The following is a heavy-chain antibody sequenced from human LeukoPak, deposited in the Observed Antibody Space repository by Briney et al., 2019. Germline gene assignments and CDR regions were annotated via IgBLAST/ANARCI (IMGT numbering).Heavy chain of an antibody. CDR1: RYTFVNHG. CDR2: ISAYNANA. D-gene: IGHD1-26*01. Sequence: ASLKVSCKAYRYTFVNHGFVWVRQAPGQGLEWMGWISAYNANANSAQNFQGRDSRTRDTSTSTVYMELRSLTSDDTAIYYCSRKRGADFDYWGQGTLVTVCS. J-gene: IGHJ4*02. V-gene: IGHV1-18*01. CDR3: SRKRGADFDY.